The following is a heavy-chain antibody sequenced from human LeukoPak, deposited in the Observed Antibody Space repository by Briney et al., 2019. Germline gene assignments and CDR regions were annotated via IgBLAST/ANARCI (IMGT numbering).Heavy chain of an antibody. V-gene: IGHV7-4-1*02. CDR3: ARSIVVVTALDAFDI. CDR1: GYTFTSYA. Sequence: ASVKVSCKASGYTFTSYAMNWVRQAPGQGLEWMGWINTNAGNPTYAQGYTGRFVFSLDTSVSTAYLQISSLKAEDTAVYYCARSIVVVTALDAFDIWGQGTMVTVSS. D-gene: IGHD2-21*02. CDR2: INTNAGNP. J-gene: IGHJ3*02.